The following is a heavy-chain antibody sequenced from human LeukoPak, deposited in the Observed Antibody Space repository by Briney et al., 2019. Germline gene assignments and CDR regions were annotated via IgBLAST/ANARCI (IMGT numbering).Heavy chain of an antibody. J-gene: IGHJ1*01. D-gene: IGHD3-16*02. CDR1: GGSISTYY. CDR2: IYTTGIT. Sequence: SETLSLTCTVSGGSISTYYWNWIRQPAGKGLEWIGRIYTTGITNYNPSLKSRVSVSVDTSKNQFSLKLSSVTAADTAVYYCAREEYYDYVWGSYRFWGQGTLVTVSS. CDR3: AREEYYDYVWGSYRF. V-gene: IGHV4-4*07.